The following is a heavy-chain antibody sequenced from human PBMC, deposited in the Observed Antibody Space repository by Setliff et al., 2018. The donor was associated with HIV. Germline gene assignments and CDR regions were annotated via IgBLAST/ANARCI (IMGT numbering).Heavy chain of an antibody. J-gene: IGHJ6*03. V-gene: IGHV4-61*09. CDR2: IYPSGST. CDR1: GGSISSGPYF. CDR3: ASRSSYVPLYFYYMDV. Sequence: PSETLSLTCTVSGGSISSGPYFWSWIRQPAGKGLEWIGHIYPSGSTNYNPSLKSRVTISVDTSKNQISLKLSSVTAADTAVYYCASRSSYVPLYFYYMDVWGKGTTVTVSS. D-gene: IGHD3-16*01.